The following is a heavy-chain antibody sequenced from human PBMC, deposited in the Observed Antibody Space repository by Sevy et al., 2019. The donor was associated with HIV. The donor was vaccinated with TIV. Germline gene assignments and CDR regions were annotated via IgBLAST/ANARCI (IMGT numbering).Heavy chain of an antibody. V-gene: IGHV1-2*02. D-gene: IGHD6-19*01. J-gene: IGHJ6*02. CDR2: INPNSGGT. Sequence: ASVKVTCKASGYTFTGYYMHWVRQAPGQGLEWMGWINPNSGGTNYAQKFQGRVTLTRDTSISTAYMELSRLRLDDTAVYYCARDGSSGWPNYYYYGMDVWGQGTTVTVSS. CDR1: GYTFTGYY. CDR3: ARDGSSGWPNYYYYGMDV.